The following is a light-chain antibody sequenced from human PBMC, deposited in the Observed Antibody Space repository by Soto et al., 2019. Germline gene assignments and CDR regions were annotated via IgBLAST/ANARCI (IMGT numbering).Light chain of an antibody. V-gene: IGKV1-9*01. CDR1: QGISTY. CDR2: AAS. Sequence: DIQMTQSPSSLSASVGDRVTITCRASQGISTYLAWYQQKPGKVPKLLIYAASTLQSGVPSRFSGSGSGTEFNPTITSLQPEDFATYYCQQLNSYPFTFGPGTKVDIK. J-gene: IGKJ3*01. CDR3: QQLNSYPFT.